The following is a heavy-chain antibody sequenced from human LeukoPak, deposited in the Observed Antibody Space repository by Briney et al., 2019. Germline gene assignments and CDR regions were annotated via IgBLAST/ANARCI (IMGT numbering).Heavy chain of an antibody. CDR3: AGGSRRDGYDY. D-gene: IGHD5-24*01. Sequence: GGSLRLSCAASGFTVSSDYMSWVRQPPGKGLEWVSVIYDNGDAYSADSVKGRFTISRHNSKNTLYLQMNSLSPEDTVVYYCAGGSRRDGYDYWGQGTLVTVSS. V-gene: IGHV3-53*04. CDR2: IYDNGDA. CDR1: GFTVSSDY. J-gene: IGHJ4*02.